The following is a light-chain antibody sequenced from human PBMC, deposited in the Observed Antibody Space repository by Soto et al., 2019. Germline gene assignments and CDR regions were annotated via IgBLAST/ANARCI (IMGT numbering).Light chain of an antibody. Sequence: DIVMTQSPDSLAVSLGERATINCRSSQSVLYSSNNMNYLAWYQQKPGQPPKLLIYWAFTRESGVPDRFSGTGSGTDFTLNISSLQAEDVAVYYCQQYYSTPYTFGQGTKLEIQ. J-gene: IGKJ2*01. CDR3: QQYYSTPYT. CDR2: WAF. V-gene: IGKV4-1*01. CDR1: QSVLYSSNNMNY.